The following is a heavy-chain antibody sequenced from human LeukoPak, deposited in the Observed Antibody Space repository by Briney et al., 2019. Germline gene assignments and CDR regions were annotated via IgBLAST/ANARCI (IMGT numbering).Heavy chain of an antibody. CDR3: ARGGDDYCDSSSCSVSYYYYMDV. CDR2: INPNTGGT. Sequence: ASVKVSCKASGYTFTDYYIHWVRQAPGQGLECMGWINPNTGGTNYVQKFQDRVTMTRDTSISTAYMELSRLRSDDTAVYYCARGGDDYCDSSSCSVSYYYYMDVWGKGTTVTVSS. J-gene: IGHJ6*03. V-gene: IGHV1-2*02. D-gene: IGHD2-2*01. CDR1: GYTFTDYY.